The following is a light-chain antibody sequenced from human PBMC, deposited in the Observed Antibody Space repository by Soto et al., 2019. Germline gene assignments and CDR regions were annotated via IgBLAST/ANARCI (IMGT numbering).Light chain of an antibody. CDR1: QDISNY. J-gene: IGKJ1*01. V-gene: IGKV1-5*01. Sequence: DIQMTQSPPSLSAYVGDRVTITCQASQDISNYLNWYQHKPGKAPKILIYDASALPRGVPSRFSGSGSGTKFTLTIASLQPDDFATYYCQQYETFSGTFGPGTKVDIK. CDR2: DAS. CDR3: QQYETFSGT.